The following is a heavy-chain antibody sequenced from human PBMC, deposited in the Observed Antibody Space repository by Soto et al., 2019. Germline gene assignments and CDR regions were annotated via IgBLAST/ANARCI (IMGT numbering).Heavy chain of an antibody. D-gene: IGHD3-3*01. J-gene: IGHJ4*02. CDR2: INAGNGNT. V-gene: IGHV1-3*01. Sequence: ASVKVSCKASGYTFTSYAMHWVRQAPGQRLEWMGWINAGNGNTKYSQKFQGRVTITRDTSASTAYMELSSLRSEDTAVYYCARVRYDFWSGYYLYYWGQGTLVNVSS. CDR1: GYTFTSYA. CDR3: ARVRYDFWSGYYLYY.